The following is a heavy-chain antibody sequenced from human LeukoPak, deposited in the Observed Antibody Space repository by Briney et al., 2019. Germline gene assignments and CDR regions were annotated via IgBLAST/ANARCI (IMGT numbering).Heavy chain of an antibody. CDR1: GFTFSNYV. V-gene: IGHV3-23*01. D-gene: IGHD1-26*01. Sequence: PGGSLRLSCAASGFTFSNYVMSWVRQAPGRGLEWVSGVSGSGDTPYYADSVKDRFTVSRDNSKNTVYLQINSLRAEGTAVYYCAGTRWELLYWGQGTLVTVSS. CDR2: VSGSGDTP. J-gene: IGHJ4*02. CDR3: AGTRWELLY.